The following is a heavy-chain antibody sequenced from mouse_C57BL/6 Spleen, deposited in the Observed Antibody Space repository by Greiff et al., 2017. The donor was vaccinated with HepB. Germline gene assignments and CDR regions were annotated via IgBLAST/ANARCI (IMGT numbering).Heavy chain of an antibody. V-gene: IGHV1-80*01. J-gene: IGHJ2*01. CDR2: IYPGDGDT. Sequence: QVQLQQSGAELVKPGASVKISCKASGYAFSSYWMNGVKQRPGKGLEWIGQIYPGDGDTNYNGKFKGKATLTADKSSSTAYMQLSSLTSEDSAVYFCARGVTTVVATDFDYWGQGTTLTVSS. D-gene: IGHD1-1*01. CDR1: GYAFSSYW. CDR3: ARGVTTVVATDFDY.